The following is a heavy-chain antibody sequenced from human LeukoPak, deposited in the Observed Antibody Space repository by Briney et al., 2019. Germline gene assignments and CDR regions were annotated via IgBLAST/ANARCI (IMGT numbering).Heavy chain of an antibody. J-gene: IGHJ5*02. Sequence: SETLSLTCTVSGGSISSYYWSWIRQPPGKGLEWIGYIYYSGSTNYNPSLKSRVTTSVDASKNQFSLKLSSVTAADTAVYYCARLDSSGYYYKWFDPWGQGTLVTVSS. CDR3: ARLDSSGYYYKWFDP. V-gene: IGHV4-59*01. CDR1: GGSISSYY. CDR2: IYYSGST. D-gene: IGHD3-22*01.